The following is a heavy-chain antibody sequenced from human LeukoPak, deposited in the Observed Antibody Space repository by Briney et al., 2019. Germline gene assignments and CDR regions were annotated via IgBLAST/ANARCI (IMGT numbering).Heavy chain of an antibody. CDR1: GFTFSSYA. CDR3: ARVRGTGWFDP. Sequence: GGSLRLSCAASGFTFSSYAMHWVRQAPGKGLEWVAVISYDGSNKYYADSVKGRFTISRDNFKNTLYLQMNSLRAEDTAVYYCARVRGTGWFDPWGQGTLVTVSS. CDR2: ISYDGSNK. J-gene: IGHJ5*02. D-gene: IGHD1-14*01. V-gene: IGHV3-30-3*01.